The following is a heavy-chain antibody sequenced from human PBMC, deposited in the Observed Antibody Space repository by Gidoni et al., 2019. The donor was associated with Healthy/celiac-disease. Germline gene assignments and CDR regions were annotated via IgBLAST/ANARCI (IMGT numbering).Heavy chain of an antibody. CDR3: AREARRPDSIAAGSWFDP. CDR2: ISSSSSYI. Sequence: EVQLVDSGGGLVKPGGSLRLSCAASGFTFSSYSMNWVRQAPGKGLEWVSSISSSSSYIYYADSVKGRFTIARDNAKNSLYLQMNSLRAEDTAVYYCAREARRPDSIAAGSWFDPWGQGTLVTVSS. J-gene: IGHJ5*02. D-gene: IGHD6-13*01. V-gene: IGHV3-21*01. CDR1: GFTFSSYS.